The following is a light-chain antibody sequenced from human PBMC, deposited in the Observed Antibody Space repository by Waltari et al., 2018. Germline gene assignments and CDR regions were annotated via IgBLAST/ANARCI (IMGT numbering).Light chain of an antibody. Sequence: DIQMTQSPSSVSASVGDRVTITCRASLGISRWLGWYQQKPGKAPKLLIYAASSLRSGVPARFSGSGSGTDFTLTISSLQPEDFATYYCLQANSFPWTFGQGTKVE. V-gene: IGKV1-12*01. CDR1: LGISRW. CDR3: LQANSFPWT. J-gene: IGKJ1*01. CDR2: AAS.